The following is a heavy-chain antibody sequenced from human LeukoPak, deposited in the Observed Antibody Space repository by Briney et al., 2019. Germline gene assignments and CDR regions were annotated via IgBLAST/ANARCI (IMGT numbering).Heavy chain of an antibody. CDR3: ARGAYSGSYRLRQEDAFDI. Sequence: SETLSLTCAVYGGSFSGYYWSWLRQPPGKGLEWIGEINHSGSTNYNPSLKSRVTISVDTSKNQFSLKLSSVTAADTAVYYCARGAYSGSYRLRQEDAFDIWGQGTMVTVSS. J-gene: IGHJ3*02. V-gene: IGHV4-34*01. D-gene: IGHD1-26*01. CDR1: GGSFSGYY. CDR2: INHSGST.